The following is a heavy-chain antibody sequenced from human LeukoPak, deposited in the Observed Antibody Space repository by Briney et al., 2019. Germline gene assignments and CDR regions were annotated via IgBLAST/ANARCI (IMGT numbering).Heavy chain of an antibody. CDR2: IFHSGST. CDR3: ARSKAGTGYYEGVFDY. CDR1: GGSISSNDYY. V-gene: IGHV4-30-4*01. J-gene: IGHJ4*02. Sequence: SETLSLTCTVSGGSISSNDYYWSWIRQPPGKGLEWIGNIFHSGSTSYKLSLESRVTISLDMAKNQFSLILNSVTAADTAVYYCARSKAGTGYYEGVFDYWGQGTLVTVSS. D-gene: IGHD6-13*01.